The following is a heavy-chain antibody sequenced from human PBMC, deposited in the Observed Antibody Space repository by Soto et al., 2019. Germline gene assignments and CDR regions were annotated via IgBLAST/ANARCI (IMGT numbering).Heavy chain of an antibody. V-gene: IGHV4-30-4*01. CDR2: IYCSGST. CDR3: ASMPDSSGYYYAFDI. D-gene: IGHD3-22*01. CDR1: GASISSGDYY. Sequence: QVQLQESGPGLVKPSQTLSLTCTVSGASISSGDYYGSWIRQPPGKGLEWIGYIYCSGSTYYSPSLKSRVTISVDMSKNQFSLKLSSVTAADTAVYYCASMPDSSGYYYAFDIWGQGTMVTVSS. J-gene: IGHJ3*02.